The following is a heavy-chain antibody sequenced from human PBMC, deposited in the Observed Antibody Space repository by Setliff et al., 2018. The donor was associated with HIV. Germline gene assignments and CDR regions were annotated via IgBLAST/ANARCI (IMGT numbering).Heavy chain of an antibody. CDR1: GGSISSGSYY. CDR2: IYTGGTT. D-gene: IGHD2-2*02. Sequence: SETLSLTCTVSGGSISSGSYYWTWIRQPAGKGLEWIGHIYTGGTTNYNPSLKSRVSISADMSKNHFSLNLSSVTAADTAVYYCGRHSLYGPAAISALDYWGQGALVTVSS. CDR3: GRHSLYGPAAISALDY. J-gene: IGHJ4*02. V-gene: IGHV4-61*09.